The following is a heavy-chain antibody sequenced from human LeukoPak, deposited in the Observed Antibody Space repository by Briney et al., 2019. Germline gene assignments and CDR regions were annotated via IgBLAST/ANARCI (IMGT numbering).Heavy chain of an antibody. CDR2: ISAYNGNT. CDR1: VYTFTSYG. CDR3: ARATGSGYMDV. J-gene: IGHJ6*03. V-gene: IGHV1-18*01. Sequence: AAVKVSCMDSVYTFTSYGLRWVRQAPRQELKWMGWISAYNGNTNYAQKLQVRVTMTTDTSTRTAYMELRSLRSHDTAVYYCARATGSGYMDVWGKGTAVSVS. D-gene: IGHD3-10*01.